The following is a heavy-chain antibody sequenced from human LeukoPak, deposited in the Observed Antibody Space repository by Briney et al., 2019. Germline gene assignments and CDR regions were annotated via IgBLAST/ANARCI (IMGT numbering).Heavy chain of an antibody. CDR3: ARDHNGDRAAAGPFDY. V-gene: IGHV1-46*01. J-gene: IGHJ4*02. D-gene: IGHD6-13*01. Sequence: ASVKVSCKASGYTFTSYYMHWVRQAPGQGLEWMGIINPSGGSTSYAQKFQGRVTMTRDMSTSTVYMELSSLRSEDMAVYYCARDHNGDRAAAGPFDYWGQGTLVTVSS. CDR2: INPSGGST. CDR1: GYTFTSYY.